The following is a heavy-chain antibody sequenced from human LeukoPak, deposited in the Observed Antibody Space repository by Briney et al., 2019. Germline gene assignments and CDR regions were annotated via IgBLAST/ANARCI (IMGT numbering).Heavy chain of an antibody. V-gene: IGHV4-59*01. Sequence: PSETLSLTCTVSGGSISSYYWSWIRQPPGKGLEWIGYIYYSGSTNYNPSLKSRVTISVDTSKNQFSLKLSSVTAADTAVYYCARDRGTWNDDGFDYWGQGTLVAVSS. J-gene: IGHJ4*02. D-gene: IGHD1-1*01. CDR3: ARDRGTWNDDGFDY. CDR1: GGSISSYY. CDR2: IYYSGST.